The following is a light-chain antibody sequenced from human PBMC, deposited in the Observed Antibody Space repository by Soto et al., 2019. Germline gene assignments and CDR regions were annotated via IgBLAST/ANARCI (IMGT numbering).Light chain of an antibody. CDR3: QQYSTLPHT. Sequence: NVLKQSPGTLPLSQVKRTTLSCTASQTGTNGFFAWYQQKPCQPPRLLIHGISSRATCIPDRVSGSGSGRDFTLTISRMEPDECVVYYCQQYSTLPHTVSRATKL. J-gene: IGKJ2*01. V-gene: IGKV3-20*01. CDR2: GIS. CDR1: QTGTNGF.